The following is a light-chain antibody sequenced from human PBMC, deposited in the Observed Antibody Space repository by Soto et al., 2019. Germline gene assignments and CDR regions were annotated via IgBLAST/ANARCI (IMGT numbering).Light chain of an antibody. V-gene: IGKV3-20*01. CDR1: QSVSSSY. J-gene: IGKJ3*01. CDR2: GAS. CDR3: QQYGSSIFT. Sequence: EIVLTQSPGTLSLSPGERATLSCRASQSVSSSYLGWYQQKPGQAPRLLIYGASTRATGIPDRFSGSGSGTDFTLTSSMLEPEDFAVYYCQQYGSSIFTFGPGTKVDIK.